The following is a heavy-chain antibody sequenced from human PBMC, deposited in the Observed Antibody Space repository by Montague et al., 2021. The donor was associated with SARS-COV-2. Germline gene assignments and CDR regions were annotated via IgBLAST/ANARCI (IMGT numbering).Heavy chain of an antibody. Sequence: SLRLSCAASEFTLSSYWMSWVRQAPGKGLEWVAIIKHDGSEKNYVDSVKGRFTISRDNAKNSMYLQMNSLRDEDTAVYFCARDPRMYSSAWSALGGMDVWGQGTTVTVSS. CDR1: EFTLSSYW. V-gene: IGHV3-7*01. CDR3: ARDPRMYSSAWSALGGMDV. CDR2: IKHDGSEK. D-gene: IGHD6-19*01. J-gene: IGHJ6*02.